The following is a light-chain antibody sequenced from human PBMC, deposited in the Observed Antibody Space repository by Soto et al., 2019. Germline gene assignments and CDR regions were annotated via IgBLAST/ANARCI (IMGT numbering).Light chain of an antibody. Sequence: EVVLTQYQVTLSLSPRERANLSGGARPSIRSLLAWYQQKPGQAPRLLIYDAYNRATGIPPWFSGSGSGTDFTLTISSLEPEDPSVYYCQQRHMWPITFGQGTRLEI. J-gene: IGKJ5*01. CDR3: QQRHMWPIT. V-gene: IGKV3-11*01. CDR1: PSIRSL. CDR2: DAY.